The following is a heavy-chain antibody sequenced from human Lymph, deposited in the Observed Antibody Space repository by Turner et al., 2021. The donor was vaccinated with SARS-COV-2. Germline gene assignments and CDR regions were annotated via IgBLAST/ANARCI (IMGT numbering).Heavy chain of an antibody. Sequence: QVRLVQSGAEVRNPGPSVKFPCKPSGVPFSSYAINWVRQAPGQGLEWMGRIIPILGIANYAQKFQGRVTITADKSTSTAYMELSSLRSEDTAVYYCARGRLDSFGGGYYSWFDPWGQGTLVTVSS. J-gene: IGHJ5*02. CDR3: ARGRLDSFGGGYYSWFDP. V-gene: IGHV1-69*04. CDR2: IIPILGIA. D-gene: IGHD1-26*01. CDR1: GVPFSSYA.